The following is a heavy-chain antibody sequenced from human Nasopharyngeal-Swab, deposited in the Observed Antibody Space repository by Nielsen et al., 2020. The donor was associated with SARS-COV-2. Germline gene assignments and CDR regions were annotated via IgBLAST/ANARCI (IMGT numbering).Heavy chain of an antibody. CDR2: TYYGSKWYN. D-gene: IGHD2-2*01. CDR3: TAVRFHCSSTSCYRWFDP. V-gene: IGHV6-1*01. J-gene: IGHJ5*02. Sequence: WIRQSPSRGLEWLGRTYYGSKWYNDYAVSVKSRITINPDTSKNQFSLQLNSVTPEDTAVYYCTAVRFHCSSTSCYRWFDPWGQGTLVTVSS.